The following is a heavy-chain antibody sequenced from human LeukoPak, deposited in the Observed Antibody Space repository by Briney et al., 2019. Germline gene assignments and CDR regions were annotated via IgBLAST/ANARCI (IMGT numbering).Heavy chain of an antibody. CDR3: ARALRYFDWLLNPPPFDY. Sequence: SETLSLTCAVYGGSFSGYYWSWIRQPPGKGLEWIGEINHSGSTNYNPSLKSRVTISVDTSKNRFSLKLSSVTAADTAVYYCARALRYFDWLLNPPPFDYWGQGTLVTVSS. D-gene: IGHD3-9*01. J-gene: IGHJ4*02. V-gene: IGHV4-34*01. CDR2: INHSGST. CDR1: GGSFSGYY.